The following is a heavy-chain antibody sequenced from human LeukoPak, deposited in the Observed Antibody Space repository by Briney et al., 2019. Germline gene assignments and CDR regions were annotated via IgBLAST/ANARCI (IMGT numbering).Heavy chain of an antibody. Sequence: SETLSLTCAVYGGSFSGYYWSWIRQPPGKGLEWIGEINHSGSTNYNPSLKSRVTISVDTSKNQFSLKLSSVTAADTAVYYCARKENDINWFDPWGQGTLVTVSS. D-gene: IGHD3-9*01. CDR1: GGSFSGYY. V-gene: IGHV4-34*01. CDR2: INHSGST. J-gene: IGHJ5*02. CDR3: ARKENDINWFDP.